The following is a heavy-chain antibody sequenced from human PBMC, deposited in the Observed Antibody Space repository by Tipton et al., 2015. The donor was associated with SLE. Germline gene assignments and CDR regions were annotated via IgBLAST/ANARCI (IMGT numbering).Heavy chain of an antibody. CDR2: IYHSGST. Sequence: TLSLTCAGSGYSISSGYYWGWIRQPPGKGLEWIGSIYHSGSTYYNPSLKSRVTISVDTSKNQFSLKLSSVTAADTAVYYCASYIYYPKGYFDYWGQGTLVTVSS. D-gene: IGHD5-24*01. V-gene: IGHV4-38-2*01. J-gene: IGHJ4*02. CDR3: ASYIYYPKGYFDY. CDR1: GYSISSGYY.